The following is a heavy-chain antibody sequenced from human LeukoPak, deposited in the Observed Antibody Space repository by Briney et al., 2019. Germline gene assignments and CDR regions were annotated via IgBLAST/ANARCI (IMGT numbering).Heavy chain of an antibody. Sequence: GGSLRLSCAASGFTFSSYAMSWVRQAPGKGLEWVSAISGSGGTTYYADSVEGRFTISRDNSKNTLYLQMNSLGAEDTAVYYCAKDRGMFLVGYLDYWGQGTLVTVSS. V-gene: IGHV3-23*01. CDR2: ISGSGGTT. D-gene: IGHD2-15*01. J-gene: IGHJ4*02. CDR3: AKDRGMFLVGYLDY. CDR1: GFTFSSYA.